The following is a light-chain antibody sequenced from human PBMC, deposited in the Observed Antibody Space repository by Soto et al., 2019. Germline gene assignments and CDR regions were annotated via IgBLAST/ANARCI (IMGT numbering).Light chain of an antibody. CDR1: QDISNY. CDR2: DAS. Sequence: DIRMTQSPSSLSSSVGDRFTITGEASQDISNYLNWYQQKPGKAPKLLIYDASNLETGVPSRFSGSGSGTDFTFTISSLQPEDIATDYSKQYDNLLLPFGGGGKVDI. CDR3: KQYDNLLLP. J-gene: IGKJ4*01. V-gene: IGKV1-33*01.